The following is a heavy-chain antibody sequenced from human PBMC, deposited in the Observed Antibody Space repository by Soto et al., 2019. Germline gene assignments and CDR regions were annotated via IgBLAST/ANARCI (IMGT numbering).Heavy chain of an antibody. CDR1: GFSLSNARMG. V-gene: IGHV2-26*01. CDR3: ARTISSSWEGGGMDV. Sequence: QVTLKESGPVLVKPTETLTLTCTVSGFSLSNARMGVSWIRQPPGKALEWLAHIFSNDEKSYSTSLKSRLTATEHTYKSQVVLTLTNMDPVDTATYYCARTISSSWEGGGMDVWGQGTTVTVSS. J-gene: IGHJ6*02. D-gene: IGHD6-13*01. CDR2: IFSNDEK.